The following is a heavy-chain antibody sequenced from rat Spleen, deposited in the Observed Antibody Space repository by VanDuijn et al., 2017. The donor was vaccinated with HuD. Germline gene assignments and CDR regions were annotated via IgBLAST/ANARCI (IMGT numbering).Heavy chain of an antibody. D-gene: IGHD1-2*01. CDR1: GFTFSNYG. V-gene: IGHV5-20*01. J-gene: IGHJ3*01. CDR3: TTRPYYSSLNWFPY. CDR2: ISYEGDTT. Sequence: EVQLVESGGGLVQPGRSMKLSCAASGFTFSNYGLAWVRQAPKKGLEWVAYISYEGDTTYYRDSVKGRFTISRDNAKSTLYLQMDSLRSEDTATYYCTTRPYYSSLNWFPYWGQGTLVTVSS.